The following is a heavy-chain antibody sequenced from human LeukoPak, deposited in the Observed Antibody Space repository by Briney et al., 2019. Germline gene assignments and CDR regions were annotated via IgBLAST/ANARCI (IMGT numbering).Heavy chain of an antibody. D-gene: IGHD3-22*01. Sequence: PGGSLRLSCAASGFTFSSYGMHWVRQAPGKGLEWVAVISYDGSNKYYAGSVKGRFTISRDNSKNTLDLQMNCLRAEDTAVYYCAKYANQYYLDSSGYGDYWGQGILVTVSS. J-gene: IGHJ4*02. CDR3: AKYANQYYLDSSGYGDY. CDR2: ISYDGSNK. CDR1: GFTFSSYG. V-gene: IGHV3-30*18.